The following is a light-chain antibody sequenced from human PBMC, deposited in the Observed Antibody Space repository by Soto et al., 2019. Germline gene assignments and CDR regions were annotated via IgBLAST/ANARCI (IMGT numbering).Light chain of an antibody. CDR3: QQYGTSPLYT. Sequence: EIVWTQSPGTLSLSPGGRATLSCRASQSVSRSYLAWYQQKPGQAPRLLIYGASSRATGIPDRFSGSGSGTDFTLTISSLEPEDFAVYYCQQYGTSPLYTFGQGTKLEIK. CDR2: GAS. CDR1: QSVSRSY. V-gene: IGKV3-20*01. J-gene: IGKJ2*01.